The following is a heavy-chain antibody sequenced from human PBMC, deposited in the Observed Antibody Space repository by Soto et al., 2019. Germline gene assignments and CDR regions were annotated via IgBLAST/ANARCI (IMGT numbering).Heavy chain of an antibody. V-gene: IGHV3-48*02. D-gene: IGHD6-19*01. CDR2: INKNGFTI. CDR1: GFTLTTYS. J-gene: IGHJ4*02. Sequence: GGSLRLSCAVSGFTLTTYSMNWVRQAPGKGLEWISFINKNGFTIYYADSVKGRFTISRDYAKNSLYLQMDSLRHEDTAVYYCARGGVTGTSLFDYWGLGTLVTVSS. CDR3: ARGGVTGTSLFDY.